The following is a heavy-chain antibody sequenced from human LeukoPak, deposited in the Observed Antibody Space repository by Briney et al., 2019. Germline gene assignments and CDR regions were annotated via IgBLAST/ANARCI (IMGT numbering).Heavy chain of an antibody. CDR3: ARHSAPDDYGDSHDAFDI. J-gene: IGHJ3*02. CDR2: IYYSGST. V-gene: IGHV4-31*03. D-gene: IGHD4-17*01. CDR1: GGSISSGGYY. Sequence: SETLSLTCTVSGGSISSGGYYWSWIHQHPGKGLEWIGYIYYSGSTYYNPSLKSRVTISVDTSKNQFSLKLSSVTAADTAVYYCARHSAPDDYGDSHDAFDIWGQGTMVTVSS.